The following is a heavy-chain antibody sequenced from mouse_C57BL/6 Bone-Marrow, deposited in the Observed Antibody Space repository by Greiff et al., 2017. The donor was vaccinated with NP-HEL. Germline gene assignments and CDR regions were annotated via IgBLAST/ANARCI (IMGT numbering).Heavy chain of an antibody. V-gene: IGHV1-81*01. CDR1: GYTFTSYG. J-gene: IGHJ2*01. Sequence: QVQLKQSGAELARPGASVKLSCKASGYTFTSYGISWVKQRTGQCLEWIGEIYPRSGNTYYNEKFKGKATLTADKSSSTAYMELRSLTSEDSAVYFCARSSLGNWDYWGQGTTLTVSS. CDR3: ARSSLGNWDY. D-gene: IGHD2-1*01. CDR2: IYPRSGNT.